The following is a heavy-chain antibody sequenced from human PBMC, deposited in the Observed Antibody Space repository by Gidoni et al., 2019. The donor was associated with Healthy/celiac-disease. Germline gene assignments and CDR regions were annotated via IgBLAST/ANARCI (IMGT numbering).Heavy chain of an antibody. CDR3: ARDRVVVVVAATPVRYYYGMDV. Sequence: EVQLVASGGGLVKPGGSLSISCAAPGSTFRSYRLHWLPQAPRKGLEWFSSIINSSSYIYYADSVNGRFTISRDNAKNSLYLQMNSLGAEDTALYYCARDRVVVVVAATPVRYYYGMDVWGQGTTVTVSS. D-gene: IGHD2-15*01. CDR2: IINSSSYI. J-gene: IGHJ6*02. CDR1: GSTFRSYR. V-gene: IGHV3-21*01.